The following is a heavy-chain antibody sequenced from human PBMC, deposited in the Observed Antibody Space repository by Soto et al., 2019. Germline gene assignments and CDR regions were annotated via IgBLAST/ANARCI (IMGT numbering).Heavy chain of an antibody. D-gene: IGHD3-10*02. CDR1: GFTFSRFS. CDR3: ARDHGMFLSYYYYGMDV. Sequence: GRSRRLSCAASGFTFSRFSMHWVRQAPGKGLAWVAVISYDGNNKHFAESVKGRFSISRDDSKNTVYLEMNNLRGDDSAVYYCARDHGMFLSYYYYGMDVWGQGTTVTVSS. CDR2: ISYDGNNK. J-gene: IGHJ6*02. V-gene: IGHV3-30-3*01.